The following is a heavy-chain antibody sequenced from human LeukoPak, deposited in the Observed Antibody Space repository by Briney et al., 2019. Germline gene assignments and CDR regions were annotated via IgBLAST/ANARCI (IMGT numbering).Heavy chain of an antibody. CDR2: ISSSSSYI. D-gene: IGHD3-22*01. J-gene: IGHJ4*02. CDR3: ARESDYSDSSGYLDY. V-gene: IGHV3-21*01. Sequence: GGSLRLSCAASGFTFSSYSMNWVRQAPGKGLEWVSSISSSSSYIYYADSVKGRFTISRDNAKNSLYLQMNSLRAEDTAVYYCARESDYSDSSGYLDYWGQGTLVTVSS. CDR1: GFTFSSYS.